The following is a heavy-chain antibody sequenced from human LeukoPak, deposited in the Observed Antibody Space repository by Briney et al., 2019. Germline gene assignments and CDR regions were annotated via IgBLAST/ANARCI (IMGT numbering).Heavy chain of an antibody. V-gene: IGHV3-66*01. CDR2: IYSGGST. J-gene: IGHJ3*02. CDR3: ARDQGSWAFDI. Sequence: GGSLRLSCAASGFTVSSNYMSWVRQAPGKGLEWVSVIYSGGSTYYADSMKGRFTISRDNSKNTLYLQMNSLRAEDTAVYYCARDQGSWAFDIWGQGTMVTVSS. CDR1: GFTVSSNY.